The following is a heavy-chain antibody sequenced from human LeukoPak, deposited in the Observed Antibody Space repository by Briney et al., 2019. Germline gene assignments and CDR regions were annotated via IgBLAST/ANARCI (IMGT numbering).Heavy chain of an antibody. D-gene: IGHD5-18*01. CDR3: ARLRGYSYGPFDY. V-gene: IGHV4-31*03. J-gene: IGHJ4*02. CDR2: IYYSGST. CDR1: GGPISSGGYY. Sequence: SETLSLTCTVSGGPISSGGYYWSWIRQHPGKGLEWIGYIYYSGSTYYNPSLKSRVTISVDTSKNQFSLKLSSVTAADTAVYYCARLRGYSYGPFDYWGQGTLVTVSS.